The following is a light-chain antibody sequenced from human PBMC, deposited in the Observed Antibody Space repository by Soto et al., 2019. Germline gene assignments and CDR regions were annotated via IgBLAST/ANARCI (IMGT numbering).Light chain of an antibody. CDR2: DAS. CDR1: QVIRSA. J-gene: IGKJ5*01. V-gene: IGKV1D-13*01. Sequence: AIQLTQSPSSLSASAGDRVTITCRASQVIRSALAWYQLKPGKAPKLLIYDASTLERGVPSRFSGSGSWTEFPLTIGSLQPEDFATYYCQQFYNYPLTFGQGTRLEIK. CDR3: QQFYNYPLT.